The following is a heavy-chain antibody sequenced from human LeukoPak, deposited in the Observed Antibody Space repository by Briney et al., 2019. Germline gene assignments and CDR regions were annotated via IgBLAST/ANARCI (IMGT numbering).Heavy chain of an antibody. CDR1: GFTFDDYA. CDR2: ISGDGGST. D-gene: IGHD1-1*01. Sequence: PGGSLRLSCAASGFTFDDYAMHWVRQAPGKGLEWVSLISGDGGSTYYADSVKGRFTISRDNAKNSLYLQMNSLRAEDTAVYYCARDYELIDPWGQGTLVTVSS. J-gene: IGHJ5*02. CDR3: ARDYELIDP. V-gene: IGHV3-43*02.